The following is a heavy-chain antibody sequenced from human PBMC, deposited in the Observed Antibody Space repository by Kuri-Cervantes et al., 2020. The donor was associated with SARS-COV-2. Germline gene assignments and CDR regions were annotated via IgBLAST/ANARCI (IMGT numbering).Heavy chain of an antibody. V-gene: IGHV3-30-3*01. CDR2: ISYDGSNK. J-gene: IGHJ4*01. CDR1: GFTFSSYA. D-gene: IGHD7-27*01. Sequence: GESLKISCAASGFTFSSYAMHWVRQAPGKGLEWVAVISYDGSNKYYADSVKGRFTISRDNSKNTLYLQMNSLRAEDTAVYYCARDTGGLNDYWGHGTLVTVSS. CDR3: ARDTGGLNDY.